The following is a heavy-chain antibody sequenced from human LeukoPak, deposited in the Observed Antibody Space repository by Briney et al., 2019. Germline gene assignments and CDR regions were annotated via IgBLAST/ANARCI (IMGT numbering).Heavy chain of an antibody. D-gene: IGHD6-19*01. V-gene: IGHV3-15*07. Sequence: GGSLRLSCAASGFTFSNAWMNWVRQAPGKGLEWVGRIKRKSDGGTTDYAAPVKGRFTISRDGSKNTLYLQMNSLRTEDTAVYYCTALGGSSGWYSGAFDIWGQGTMVTVSS. CDR1: GFTFSNAW. CDR2: IKRKSDGGTT. CDR3: TALGGSSGWYSGAFDI. J-gene: IGHJ3*02.